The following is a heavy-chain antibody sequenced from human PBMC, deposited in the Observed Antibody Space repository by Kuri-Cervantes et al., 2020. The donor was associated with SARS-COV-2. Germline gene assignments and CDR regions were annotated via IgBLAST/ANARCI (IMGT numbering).Heavy chain of an antibody. J-gene: IGHJ2*01. Sequence: GSLRLSCAVYGGSFSGYYWSWIRQPPGKGLEWIGEINHSGSTNYNPSLKSRVTISVDTSKNQFSLKLSSVTAADTAVYYCARLAGGVTATWYFDLWGRGTLVTVSS. D-gene: IGHD2-15*01. CDR2: INHSGST. CDR3: ARLAGGVTATWYFDL. CDR1: GGSFSGYY. V-gene: IGHV4-34*01.